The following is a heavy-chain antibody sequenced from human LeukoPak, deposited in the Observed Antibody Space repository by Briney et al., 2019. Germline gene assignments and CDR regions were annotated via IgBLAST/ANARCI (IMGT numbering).Heavy chain of an antibody. Sequence: GGSLRLSCAASGFTFRSYWMRWVRQAPGKGLEWVANIKQDGSEKYYVDSVKGRFTISRDNAKNSLYLQMNSLRAEDTAVYYCARHSPIVGALDYWGQGTLVTVSS. CDR1: GFTFRSYW. CDR3: ARHSPIVGALDY. V-gene: IGHV3-7*01. J-gene: IGHJ4*02. CDR2: IKQDGSEK. D-gene: IGHD1-26*01.